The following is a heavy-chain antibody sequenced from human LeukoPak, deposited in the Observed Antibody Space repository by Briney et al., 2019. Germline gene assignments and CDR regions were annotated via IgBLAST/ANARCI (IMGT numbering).Heavy chain of an antibody. CDR2: IYYSGST. D-gene: IGHD6-19*01. J-gene: IGHJ5*02. CDR1: GGSIGSYH. V-gene: IGHV4-59*12. CDR3: ARDALSSSGWPNWFDP. Sequence: SETLSLTCTVYGGSIGSYHWSWIRQPPGKGLEWIGYIYYSGSTNYNPSLKSRVTMSVDTSKNQFSLKLSSVTAADTAVYYCARDALSSSGWPNWFDPWGQGTLVTVSS.